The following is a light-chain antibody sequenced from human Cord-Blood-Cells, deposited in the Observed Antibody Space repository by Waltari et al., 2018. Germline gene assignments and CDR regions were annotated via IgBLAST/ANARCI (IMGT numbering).Light chain of an antibody. CDR2: GAS. Sequence: EIVMTQSPATLSVSPGDRPTLSCSASQSVSSNFAWYQQKPRQAPRLLIYGASTRATGIPARLSGSGGETEFTLTNSSLQSEDLEVDYCQQYNNRPVTYGGGTKVEIK. CDR3: QQYNNRPVT. CDR1: QSVSSN. V-gene: IGKV3-15*01. J-gene: IGKJ4*01.